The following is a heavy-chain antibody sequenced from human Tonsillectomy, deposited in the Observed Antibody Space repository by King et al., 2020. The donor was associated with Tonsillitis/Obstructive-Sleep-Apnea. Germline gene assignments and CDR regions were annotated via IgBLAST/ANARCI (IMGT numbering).Heavy chain of an antibody. CDR2: IFSSDEK. J-gene: IGHJ4*02. CDR1: GFSLSNARMG. CDR3: AQMTLYSSNWYEGNFDY. D-gene: IGHD6-13*01. V-gene: IGHV2-26*01. Sequence: TLKESGPVLVKPTETLTLTCTVSGFSLSNARMGVSWIRQPPGKALEWLAHIFSSDEKSYSTSLKSRLTVPEDTSKSQVGITRTNMDPMDTATYYCAQMTLYSSNWYEGNFDYWGQGTLVTVSS.